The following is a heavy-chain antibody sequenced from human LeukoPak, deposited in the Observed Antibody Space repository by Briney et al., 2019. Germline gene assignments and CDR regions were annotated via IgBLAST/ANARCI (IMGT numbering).Heavy chain of an antibody. V-gene: IGHV3-33*08. J-gene: IGHJ3*02. D-gene: IGHD7-27*01. CDR2: IWYDGSNK. CDR1: GFTFSSYS. CDR3: ARDRKGLATGVFDI. Sequence: QPGGSLRLSCAASGFTFSSYSMNWVRQAPGKGLEWVAVIWYDGSNKYYADSVKGRFTISRDNSKNTLYLQMNSLRAEDTAVYYCARDRKGLATGVFDIWGQGTMVTVSS.